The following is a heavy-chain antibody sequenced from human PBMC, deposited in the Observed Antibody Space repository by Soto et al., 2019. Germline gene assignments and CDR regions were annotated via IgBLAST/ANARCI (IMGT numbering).Heavy chain of an antibody. D-gene: IGHD1-1*01. J-gene: IGHJ4*02. Sequence: QVQLVQSGAEVKKPGASVKVSCQTSGYAFTSYHISLVRQAPGQSLEWMGWISAHNGKTNYAQKFQGRVTMTSDTSTNTAYMELRSLRSDDTAVYYFAREGATWDDLPFDHWCQGTLVTVSS. CDR2: ISAHNGKT. CDR1: GYAFTSYH. V-gene: IGHV1-18*01. CDR3: AREGATWDDLPFDH.